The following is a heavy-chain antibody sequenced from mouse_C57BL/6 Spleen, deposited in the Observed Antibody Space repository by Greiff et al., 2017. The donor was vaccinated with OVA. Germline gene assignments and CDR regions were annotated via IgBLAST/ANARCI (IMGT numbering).Heavy chain of an antibody. D-gene: IGHD1-1*01. J-gene: IGHJ4*01. CDR2: IHPNSGST. Sequence: QVQLKQPGAELVKPGASVKLSCKASGYTFTSYWMHWVKQRPGQGLEWIGMIHPNSGSTNYNEKFKSKATLTVDKSSSTAYMQLSSLTSNGSAVYDCAIAHYCGSSYDCAMDDWGQGTSVTVSS. V-gene: IGHV1-64*01. CDR1: GYTFTSYW. CDR3: AIAHYCGSSYDCAMDD.